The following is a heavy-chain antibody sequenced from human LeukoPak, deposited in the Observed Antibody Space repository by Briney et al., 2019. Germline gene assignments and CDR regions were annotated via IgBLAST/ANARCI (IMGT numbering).Heavy chain of an antibody. J-gene: IGHJ4*02. V-gene: IGHV3-20*04. CDR2: LNWNGGST. D-gene: IGHD6-13*01. CDR3: AKSASSWPLYYFDY. Sequence: GVSLRLSCAATGFTFDVYGMSWVRQAPAKGLEWVTGLNWNGGSTGYADSVKGRFIISRDNAKNCLYLQMNSLRAEDTALYYCAKSASSWPLYYFDYWGQGTLVTVSS. CDR1: GFTFDVYG.